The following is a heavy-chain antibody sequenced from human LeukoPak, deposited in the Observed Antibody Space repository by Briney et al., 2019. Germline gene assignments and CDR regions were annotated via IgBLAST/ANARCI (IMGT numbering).Heavy chain of an antibody. CDR1: GFTFYDYG. CDR2: INWNGGST. CDR3: ARDRGSYIVGATISSGGFDY. V-gene: IGHV3-20*04. D-gene: IGHD1-26*01. Sequence: GGSLRLSCAASGFTFYDYGMSWVRQAPGKGLEWVSGINWNGGSTGYADSVKGRFTISRDNAKNSLYLQMNSLRAEDTALYYCARDRGSYIVGATISSGGFDYWGQGTLVTVSS. J-gene: IGHJ4*02.